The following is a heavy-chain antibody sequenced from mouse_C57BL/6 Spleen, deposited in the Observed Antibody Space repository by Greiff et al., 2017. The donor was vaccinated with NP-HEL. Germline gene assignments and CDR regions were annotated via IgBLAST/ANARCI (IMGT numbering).Heavy chain of an antibody. V-gene: IGHV1-15*01. CDR1: GYTFTDYE. Sequence: VKLMESGAELVRPGASVTLSCKASGYTFTDYEMHWVKQTPVHGLEWIGAIDPETGGTAYNQKFKGKAILTADKSSSTAYMELRSLTSEDSAVYYCTPRDYDYDGYWGQGTLVTVSA. CDR3: TPRDYDYDGY. CDR2: IDPETGGT. J-gene: IGHJ3*01. D-gene: IGHD2-4*01.